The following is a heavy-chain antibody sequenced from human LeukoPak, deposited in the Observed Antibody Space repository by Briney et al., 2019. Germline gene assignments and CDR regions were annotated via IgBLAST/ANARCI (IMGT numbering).Heavy chain of an antibody. Sequence: PGGSLRLSCVASGFTFSSYGIHWVRQAPGKGLEWVAVTSDDGIYNYYADSVKGRFTISRDNSKNTLYLQMNSLRPEDTAVYYCTKGGGISANPLGPWGQGTLVTVSS. CDR2: TSDDGIYN. J-gene: IGHJ5*02. CDR3: TKGGGISANPLGP. V-gene: IGHV3-30*18. CDR1: GFTFSSYG. D-gene: IGHD3-16*02.